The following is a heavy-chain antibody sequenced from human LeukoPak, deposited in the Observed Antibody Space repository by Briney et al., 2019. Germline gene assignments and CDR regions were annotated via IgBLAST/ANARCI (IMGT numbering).Heavy chain of an antibody. Sequence: GGSLRLSCAASGFTFSSYAMSWVRQAPGKGLEWVSAISGSGGSTYYADSVKGRFTISRDNSKNTLHLQMNSLRAEDTAVYYCANPIAAAGNMDVWGQGTTVTVSS. CDR2: ISGSGGST. D-gene: IGHD6-13*01. CDR1: GFTFSSYA. J-gene: IGHJ6*02. V-gene: IGHV3-23*01. CDR3: ANPIAAAGNMDV.